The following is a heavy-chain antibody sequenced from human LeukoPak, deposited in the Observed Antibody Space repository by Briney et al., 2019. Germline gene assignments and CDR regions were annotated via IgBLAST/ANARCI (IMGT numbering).Heavy chain of an antibody. V-gene: IGHV3-23*01. CDR1: GFIFSRYC. Sequence: GGSLRLAWASSGFIFSRYCMSWVRPAPGKGLEWVSAIRGRGGSTFYAGSLKGRFTIPRDNSKNTLYLQMNSLRAEDTAVYYCAKDGPPFATVTTTPYYYYMDVWGKGSTVTISS. D-gene: IGHD4-17*01. CDR2: IRGRGGST. J-gene: IGHJ6*03. CDR3: AKDGPPFATVTTTPYYYYMDV.